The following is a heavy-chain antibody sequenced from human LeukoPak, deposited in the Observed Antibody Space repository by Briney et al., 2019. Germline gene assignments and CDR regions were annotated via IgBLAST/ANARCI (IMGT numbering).Heavy chain of an antibody. CDR1: GGSVSTSHYY. Sequence: SETLSLTCTVSGGSVSTSHYYWAWIRQPPGKGLEWIGYIYYSGRTYYNPSLKSRVTISVDTSKNEFSLKLSSVTAADTAVYYCARSWAPGYCSSITCYNFDYWGQGPLVTVPS. CDR2: IYYSGRT. D-gene: IGHD2-2*02. CDR3: ARSWAPGYCSSITCYNFDY. J-gene: IGHJ4*02. V-gene: IGHV4-39*01.